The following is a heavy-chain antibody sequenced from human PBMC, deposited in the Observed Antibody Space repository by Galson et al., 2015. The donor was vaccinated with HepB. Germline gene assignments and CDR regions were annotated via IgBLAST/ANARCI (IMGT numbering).Heavy chain of an antibody. D-gene: IGHD1-7*01. CDR3: ARDSRLELHLNNYYSYGMDV. Sequence: SVKVSCKASGYEFNKYGLSWVRQAPGQGLEWMGWVSGYDGSANYAPKFQDRVTMTTEKSTGTAYMEMRSLRPDDTAVYYCARDSRLELHLNNYYSYGMDVWGQGTAVTVS. CDR1: GYEFNKYG. CDR2: VSGYDGSA. J-gene: IGHJ6*02. V-gene: IGHV1-18*01.